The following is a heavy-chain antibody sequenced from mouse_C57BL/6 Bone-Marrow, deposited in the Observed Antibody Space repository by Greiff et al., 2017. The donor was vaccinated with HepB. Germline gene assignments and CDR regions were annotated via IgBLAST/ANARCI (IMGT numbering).Heavy chain of an antibody. CDR1: GYTFTSYW. J-gene: IGHJ4*01. V-gene: IGHV1-5*01. Sequence: VQLQQSGTVLARPGASVKMSCKTSGYTFTSYWMHWVKQRPGQGLEWIGAIYPGNSDTSYNQKFKGKAKLTAVTSASTAYMALSSLTNEDSAVYYCTRRDSSYYYAMDYWGQGTSVTVSS. CDR3: TRRDSSYYYAMDY. D-gene: IGHD1-1*01. CDR2: IYPGNSDT.